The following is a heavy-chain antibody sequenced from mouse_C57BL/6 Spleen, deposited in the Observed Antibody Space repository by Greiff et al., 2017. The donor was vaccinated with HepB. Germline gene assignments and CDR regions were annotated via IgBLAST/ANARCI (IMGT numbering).Heavy chain of an antibody. Sequence: QVQLQQSGAELVRPGSSVKLSCKASGYTFTSYWMHWVKQRPIQGLEWIGNIDPSDSETHYNQKFKDKATLTVDKSSSTAYMQLSSLTSEDSAVYYCARRGYSKGYFDVWGTGTTVTVSS. CDR3: ARRGYSKGYFDV. V-gene: IGHV1-52*01. J-gene: IGHJ1*03. CDR2: IDPSDSET. CDR1: GYTFTSYW. D-gene: IGHD2-5*01.